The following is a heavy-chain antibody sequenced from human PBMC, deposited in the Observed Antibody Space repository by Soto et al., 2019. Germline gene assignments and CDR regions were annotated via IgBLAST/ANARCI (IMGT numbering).Heavy chain of an antibody. CDR2: INHSGST. CDR3: ARHGRVVPIDY. Sequence: TSETLSLTCAVYGGSFSGDYWSWIRQPPGKGLEWIGEINHSGSTNYNPSLKSRVTISVDTSKNQFPLKLSSVTAADTAVYYCARHGRVVPIDYWGQGTLVTVSS. D-gene: IGHD2-15*01. V-gene: IGHV4-34*01. J-gene: IGHJ4*02. CDR1: GGSFSGDY.